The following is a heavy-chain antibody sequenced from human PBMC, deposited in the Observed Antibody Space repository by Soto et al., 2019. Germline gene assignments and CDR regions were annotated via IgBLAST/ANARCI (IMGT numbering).Heavy chain of an antibody. CDR1: GYSFTGDY. V-gene: IGHV1-2*04. CDR3: ASAPAGTLLCFAY. J-gene: IGHJ4*02. CDR2: INPNSGGT. D-gene: IGHD1-1*01. Sequence: ASVKVSCKASGYSFTGDYRDWVRKDNGQGLEWMGWINPNSGGTNYAQKFQGWVTMTRDTSISTPYMELSRLSSDAPSFFYCASAPAGTLLCFAYWAKGPFVPVS.